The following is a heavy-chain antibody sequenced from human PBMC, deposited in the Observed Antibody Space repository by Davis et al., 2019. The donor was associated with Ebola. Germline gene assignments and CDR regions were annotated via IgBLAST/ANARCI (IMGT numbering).Heavy chain of an antibody. V-gene: IGHV3-48*01. CDR2: ISASSSTR. D-gene: IGHD3-22*01. CDR1: GFTFSSYS. Sequence: GGSLRLSCATSGFTFSSYSMNWVRQAPGKGLEWVSYISASSSTRFYADSVKGRFTISRDNSKNTLYLQMNSLRAEDTAVYYCAARITMIVVVIDAFDIWGQGTMVTVSS. J-gene: IGHJ3*02. CDR3: AARITMIVVVIDAFDI.